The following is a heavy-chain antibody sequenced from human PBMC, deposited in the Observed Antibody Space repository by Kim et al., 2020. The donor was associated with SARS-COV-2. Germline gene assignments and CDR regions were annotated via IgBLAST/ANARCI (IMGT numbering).Heavy chain of an antibody. D-gene: IGHD3-10*01. V-gene: IGHV3-53*01. J-gene: IGHJ4*02. Sequence: SVKGRFTISRNNSKNPLYLQMNSLGAYDTAVYYCARGVGSGSSNLVYVDYWGQGTLVTVSS. CDR3: ARGVGSGSSNLVYVDY.